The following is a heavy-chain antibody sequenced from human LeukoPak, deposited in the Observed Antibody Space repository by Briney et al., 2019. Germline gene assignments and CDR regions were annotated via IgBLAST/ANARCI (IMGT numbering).Heavy chain of an antibody. CDR3: AGDGTVASDDAIPI. CDR2: IIPISGTT. Sequence: GASVKVSCKASGGILSSFAITWVRQAPGQGLEWMGGIIPISGTTNHAQKFQDRVTITADKSTNTVYMQLSSLRFEDSAVYYCAGDGTVASDDAIPIWGQGTMVAVSS. CDR1: GGILSSFA. V-gene: IGHV1-69*06. D-gene: IGHD4-11*01. J-gene: IGHJ3*02.